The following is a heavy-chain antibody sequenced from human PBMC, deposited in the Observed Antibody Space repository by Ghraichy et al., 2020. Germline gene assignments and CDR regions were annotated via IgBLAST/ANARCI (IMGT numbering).Heavy chain of an antibody. D-gene: IGHD3-22*01. CDR3: ARGYYDSSGYYPYFDY. Sequence: SETLSLTCTVSGGSVSSGSYYWSWIRQPPGKGLEWIGYIYYSGSTNYNPSLKSRVTISVDTSKNQFSLKLSSVTAADTAVYYCARGYYDSSGYYPYFDYWGQGTLVTVSS. CDR1: GGSVSSGSYY. V-gene: IGHV4-61*01. J-gene: IGHJ4*02. CDR2: IYYSGST.